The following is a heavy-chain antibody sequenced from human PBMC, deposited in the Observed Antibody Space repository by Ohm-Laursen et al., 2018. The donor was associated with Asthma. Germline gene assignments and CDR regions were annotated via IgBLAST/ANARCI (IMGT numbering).Heavy chain of an antibody. J-gene: IGHJ4*02. CDR3: ARVQHYYDSSGEIDY. CDR1: GFTFSSYG. CDR2: ISYDGSNK. Sequence: SLRLSCAASGFTFSSYGMHWVRQAPGKGLEWVAVISYDGSNKYYADSVKGRFTISRDNSKNTLYLQMNSLRAEDTAVYYCARVQHYYDSSGEIDYWGQGTLVTVSS. V-gene: IGHV3-30*03. D-gene: IGHD3-22*01.